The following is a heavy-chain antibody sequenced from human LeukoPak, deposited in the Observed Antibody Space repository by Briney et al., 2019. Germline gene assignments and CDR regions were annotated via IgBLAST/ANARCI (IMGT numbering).Heavy chain of an antibody. D-gene: IGHD2-2*02. CDR1: VFTFSSYG. CDR2: ISGSGGST. CDR3: AKAVSCSSTSCYRSYGMDV. V-gene: IGHV3-23*01. J-gene: IGHJ6*02. Sequence: PGGSLGLSCAPSVFTFSSYGMSWVRQAPGEGLEWVSGISGSGGSTYYADSVKGRFTISRDNSKNTLYLQMNSLRAEDTAVYYCAKAVSCSSTSCYRSYGMDVWGQGTTVTVSS.